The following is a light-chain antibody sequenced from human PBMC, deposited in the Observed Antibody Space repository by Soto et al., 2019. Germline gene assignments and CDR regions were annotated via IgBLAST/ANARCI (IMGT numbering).Light chain of an antibody. CDR3: SSYTSSLYV. J-gene: IGLJ1*01. CDR1: SSDVGSYNL. CDR2: EGS. Sequence: QSALTQPASVSGSPGQSITISCTGTSSDVGSYNLVSWYQQHPGKAPKLMIYEGSKRPSGVSNRFSGSKSGNTASLTISGLQAEDEADYYCSSYTSSLYVFGTGTKLTVL. V-gene: IGLV2-14*02.